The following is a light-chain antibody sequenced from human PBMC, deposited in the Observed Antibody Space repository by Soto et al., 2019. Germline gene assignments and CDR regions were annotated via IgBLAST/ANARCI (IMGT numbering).Light chain of an antibody. Sequence: EIVLTQSPGTLSLSPGERATLSCRASQRVSSTYLAWYQQRPGQAPRLLIYDASSRATAIPDRFSGSGSGTDFTLTISRLEPEDFAVDYCQQYGGSPPLTFAQGTKLEIK. CDR2: DAS. CDR3: QQYGGSPPLT. V-gene: IGKV3-20*01. J-gene: IGKJ2*01. CDR1: QRVSSTY.